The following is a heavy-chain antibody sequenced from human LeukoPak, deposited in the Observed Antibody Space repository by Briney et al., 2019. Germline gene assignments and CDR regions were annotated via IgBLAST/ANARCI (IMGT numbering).Heavy chain of an antibody. V-gene: IGHV1-69-2*01. CDR1: GYTFTDYY. D-gene: IGHD6-19*01. CDR2: VDPEDGET. Sequence: ASVKVSCKVSGYTFTDYYMHWVQQAPGKGLEWMGLVDPEDGETIYAEKFQGRVTITADTSTDTAYMELSSLRSEDTAVYYCATEGLIAVAGTVALDIWGQGTMVTVSS. J-gene: IGHJ3*02. CDR3: ATEGLIAVAGTVALDI.